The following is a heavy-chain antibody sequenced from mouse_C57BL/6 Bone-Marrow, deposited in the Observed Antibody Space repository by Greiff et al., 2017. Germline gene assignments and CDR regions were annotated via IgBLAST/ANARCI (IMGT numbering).Heavy chain of an antibody. CDR1: GYTFTCYW. J-gene: IGHJ4*01. CDR3: ARSDYYGSSSYYAMDY. CDR2: LDPSDSYP. V-gene: IGHV1-69*01. D-gene: IGHD1-1*01. Sequence: QVQLQQPGAELVMPGASVKLSCKASGYTFTCYWMHWVQQRPGQGLEWIGELDPSDSYPNYNQKFKGKSTLTVDKSSSTAYMQISSLTSEDSAVYYCARSDYYGSSSYYAMDYWGQGTSVTGSS.